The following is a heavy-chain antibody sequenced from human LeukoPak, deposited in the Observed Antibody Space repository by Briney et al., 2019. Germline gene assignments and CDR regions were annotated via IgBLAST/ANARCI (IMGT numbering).Heavy chain of an antibody. CDR2: IYSVGST. V-gene: IGHV3-53*01. CDR3: ARSLRVRGVPDYMDV. J-gene: IGHJ6*03. CDR1: GFTVSSNY. Sequence: PGRSLRLSCAASGFTVSSNYMSWVRQAPGKGLEWVSVIYSVGSTYYADSVKGRFTISRDNSKNTLYLQMNSLRAEDTAVYYCARSLRVRGVPDYMDVWGKGTTVIISS. D-gene: IGHD3-10*02.